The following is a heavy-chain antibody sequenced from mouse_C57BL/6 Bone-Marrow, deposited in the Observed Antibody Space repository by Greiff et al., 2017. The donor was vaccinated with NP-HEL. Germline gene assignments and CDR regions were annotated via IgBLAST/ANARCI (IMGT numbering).Heavy chain of an antibody. D-gene: IGHD2-4*01. Sequence: EVQGVESGEGLVKPGGSLKLSCAASGFTFSSYAMSWVRQTPEKRLEWVAYISSGGDYIYYADTVKGRFTISRDNARNTLYLQMSSLKSEDTAMYYCTRDPYDYDAGYYAMDYWGQGTSVTVSS. CDR2: ISSGGDYI. CDR1: GFTFSSYA. CDR3: TRDPYDYDAGYYAMDY. J-gene: IGHJ4*01. V-gene: IGHV5-9-1*02.